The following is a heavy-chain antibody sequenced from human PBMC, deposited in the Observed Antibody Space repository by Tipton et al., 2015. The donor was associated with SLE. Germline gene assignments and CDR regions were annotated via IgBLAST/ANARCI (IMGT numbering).Heavy chain of an antibody. D-gene: IGHD7-27*01. J-gene: IGHJ4*02. CDR2: MNPNSGNT. CDR3: VTGDVQFDY. V-gene: IGHV1-8*02. Sequence: QSGAAVKKPGSSVKVSCKASGGTFSSYAISWVRQAPGQGLEWMGWMNPNSGNTGYAQKFQGRVTMTRNTSISTAYMELSSLRSEDTAVYYCVTGDVQFDYWGQGTLVTVSS. CDR1: GGTFSSYA.